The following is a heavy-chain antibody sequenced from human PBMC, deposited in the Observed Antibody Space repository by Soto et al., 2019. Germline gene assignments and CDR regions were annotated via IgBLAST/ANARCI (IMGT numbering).Heavy chain of an antibody. V-gene: IGHV3-30*18. CDR2: ISYDGSNK. CDR3: AKDRSNYVFYWFDP. CDR1: GFTFSSYG. J-gene: IGHJ5*02. Sequence: GGSLRLSCAASGFTFSSYGMHWVRQAPGKGLEWVAVISYDGSNKYYADSVKGRFTISRDNSKNTLYLQMNSLRAEDTAVYYCAKDRSNYVFYWFDPWGQGTLVTVSS. D-gene: IGHD4-4*01.